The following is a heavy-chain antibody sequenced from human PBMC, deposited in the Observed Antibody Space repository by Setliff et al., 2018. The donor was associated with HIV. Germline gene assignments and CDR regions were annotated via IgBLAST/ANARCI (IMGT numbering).Heavy chain of an antibody. V-gene: IGHV4-61*09. CDR2: IYMSGSA. CDR1: GASVSFSTFY. Sequence: SETLSLTCSVSGASVSFSTFYWSWIRQPAGKEPEWIGHIYMSGSANYNPSLKSRVTISIDRSKNQFSLRLKSVTAADTAVYYCARREGTAAAGTYYMDVWGKGTTVTVSS. J-gene: IGHJ6*03. CDR3: ARREGTAAAGTYYMDV. D-gene: IGHD6-13*01.